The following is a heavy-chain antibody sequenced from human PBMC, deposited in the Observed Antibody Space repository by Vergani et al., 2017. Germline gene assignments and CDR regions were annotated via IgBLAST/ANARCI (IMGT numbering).Heavy chain of an antibody. CDR1: GGSISSYY. CDR3: ARGYCSGGSCYIPDLDY. CDR2: IYYSGST. J-gene: IGHJ4*02. Sequence: QVQLQESGPGLVKPSETLSLTCTVSGGSISSYYWSWIRQPPGKGLEWIGYIYYSGSTNYNPSLKSRVTISVDTSKNQFSLKLSSVTAAATAVYYCARGYCSGGSCYIPDLDYWGQGTLVTVSS. D-gene: IGHD2-15*01. V-gene: IGHV4-59*01.